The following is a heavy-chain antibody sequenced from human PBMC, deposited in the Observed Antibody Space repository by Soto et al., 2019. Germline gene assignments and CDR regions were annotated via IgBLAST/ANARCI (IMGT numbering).Heavy chain of an antibody. CDR1: GFTFSRYG. CDR3: ARDLGLGVAGTAYYYYGMDV. D-gene: IGHD6-19*01. CDR2: VWYDGSNA. J-gene: IGHJ6*02. V-gene: IGHV3-33*01. Sequence: PGGSLRLSCAASGFTFSRYGMHWVRQAPGKGLEWVAVVWYDGSNAYYADSVKGRFTISRDNSENTLYLQMNSLRAEDTAVYYCARDLGLGVAGTAYYYYGMDVWGQGTTVTVSS.